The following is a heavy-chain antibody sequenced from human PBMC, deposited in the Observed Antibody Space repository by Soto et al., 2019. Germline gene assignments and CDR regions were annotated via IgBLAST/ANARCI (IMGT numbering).Heavy chain of an antibody. Sequence: HPGGSLRLSCAASGFTFSSYGMHWVRQAPGKGLEWVAVIWYDGSNKYYADSVKGRFTISRDNSKNTLYLQMNSLRAEDTAVYYCARDGLYDSSGYYLPFDYWGQGTLVTVSS. CDR3: ARDGLYDSSGYYLPFDY. J-gene: IGHJ4*02. D-gene: IGHD3-22*01. V-gene: IGHV3-33*01. CDR2: IWYDGSNK. CDR1: GFTFSSYG.